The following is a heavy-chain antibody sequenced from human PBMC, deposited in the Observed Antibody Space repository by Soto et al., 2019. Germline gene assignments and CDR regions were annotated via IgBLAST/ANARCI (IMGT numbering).Heavy chain of an antibody. D-gene: IGHD6-6*01. CDR2: ISVYNGDT. CDR1: GYTFSSYG. J-gene: IGHJ6*02. Sequence: QVQLLQSGAEVKKPGASGRVSCKASGYTFSSYGISCVRKAPGQGLEWMGWISVYNGDTKYAQKFQGRVTMTTDRSTSSASMELRSLRSDDTAMYYCGGGMIEYSSSLGYFFYDTDAWAQGTTVTVSS. CDR3: GGGMIEYSSSLGYFFYDTDA. V-gene: IGHV1-18*01.